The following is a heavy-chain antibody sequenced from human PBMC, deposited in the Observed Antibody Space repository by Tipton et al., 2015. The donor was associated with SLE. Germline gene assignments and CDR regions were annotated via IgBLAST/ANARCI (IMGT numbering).Heavy chain of an antibody. V-gene: IGHV4-34*01. CDR1: GGSFSGYY. CDR2: INHSGST. D-gene: IGHD2-8*02. Sequence: TLSLTCAVYGGSFSGYYWSWIRQPPGKGLEWIGEINHSGSTTYNPSLKSRVTISIDTSKNQFSLKLSSVTAADTAVYYCARGLSSLVGFYYYYYMDVWGKGTPVTVSS. CDR3: ARGLSSLVGFYYYYYMDV. J-gene: IGHJ6*03.